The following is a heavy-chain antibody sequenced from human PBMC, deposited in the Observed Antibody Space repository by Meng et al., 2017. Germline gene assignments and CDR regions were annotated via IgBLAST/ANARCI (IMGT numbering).Heavy chain of an antibody. CDR3: ARGVGYGGNSLYFDY. J-gene: IGHJ4*02. CDR1: GGTFSSYA. D-gene: IGHD4-23*01. Sequence: QVQRVQSGAVVKKPESSVKVSCKASGGTFSSYAISWVRQAPGQGLEWMGGIIPIFGTANYAQKFQGRVTITADKSTSTAYMELSSLRSEDTAVYYCARGVGYGGNSLYFDYWGQGTLVTVSS. V-gene: IGHV1-69*06. CDR2: IIPIFGTA.